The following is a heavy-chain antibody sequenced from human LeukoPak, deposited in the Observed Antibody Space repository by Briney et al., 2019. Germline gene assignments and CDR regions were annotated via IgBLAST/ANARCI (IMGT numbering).Heavy chain of an antibody. CDR2: IKQDGSEK. Sequence: GGSLRLSCAASGFTFSSYWMSWVRQAPGKGLEWVANIKQDGSEKYYVDSVKGRFTISRDNAKNTLYLQMNSLRAEDTAVYYCARDGGWARIVVVPAAIFDYWGQGTLVTVSS. V-gene: IGHV3-7*01. J-gene: IGHJ4*02. CDR1: GFTFSSYW. D-gene: IGHD2-2*01. CDR3: ARDGGWARIVVVPAAIFDY.